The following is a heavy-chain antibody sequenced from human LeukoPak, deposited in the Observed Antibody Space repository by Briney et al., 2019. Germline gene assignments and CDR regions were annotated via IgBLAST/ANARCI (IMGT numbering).Heavy chain of an antibody. Sequence: TGGSLRLSCAASGFTFSSYWMSWVRQAPGKGLEWVANIKQDESEKYYVDSVKGRFTISRANAKNSLYLQMNTLRVEDTAMYYCASLDTAKQPLANHWGQGTLVTVSS. CDR1: GFTFSSYW. CDR2: IKQDESEK. V-gene: IGHV3-7*03. CDR3: ASLDTAKQPLANH. D-gene: IGHD5-18*01. J-gene: IGHJ5*02.